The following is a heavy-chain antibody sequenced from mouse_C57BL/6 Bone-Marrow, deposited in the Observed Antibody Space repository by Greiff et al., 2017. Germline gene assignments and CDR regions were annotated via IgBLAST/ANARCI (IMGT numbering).Heavy chain of an antibody. CDR1: GYTFTSYG. D-gene: IGHD2-3*01. CDR3: ARGGWLLRGAMDD. V-gene: IGHV1-58*01. Sequence: EVKLQQSGAELVRPGSSVKMSCKTSGYTFTSYGTNWVKQRPGQGLEWIGYIYIGNGYTEYNEKFKGKATLTSDTSSSTAYMQLSRLTSEYSAVYFWARGGWLLRGAMDDWGQGTSVTVSS. J-gene: IGHJ4*01. CDR2: IYIGNGYT.